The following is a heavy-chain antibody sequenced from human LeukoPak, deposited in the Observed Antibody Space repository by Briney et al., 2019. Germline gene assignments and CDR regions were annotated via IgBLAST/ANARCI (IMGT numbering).Heavy chain of an antibody. J-gene: IGHJ6*02. CDR3: ASSLRSSSWYDYYYYGMDV. D-gene: IGHD6-13*01. Sequence: PGRSLRLSCAASGFTFSSYGMHWVRQAPGKGLEWVAVISYDGSNKYYADSVKGRFTISRDNSKNTLYLQMNSLRAEDTAVYYCASSLRSSSWYDYYYYGMDVWGQGTTVTVSS. V-gene: IGHV3-30*03. CDR2: ISYDGSNK. CDR1: GFTFSSYG.